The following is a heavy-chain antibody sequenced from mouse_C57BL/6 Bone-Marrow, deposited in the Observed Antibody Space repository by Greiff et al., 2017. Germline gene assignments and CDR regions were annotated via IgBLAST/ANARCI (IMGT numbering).Heavy chain of an antibody. CDR2: IFPGDSST. V-gene: IGHV1S56*01. CDR1: GYTFINYD. D-gene: IGHD1-1*01. J-gene: IGHJ1*01. Sequence: QVQLQQSGAELVKPGASVKLSCKASGYTFINYDINWVRQRPEQGLEWIGWIFPGDSSTKYNEKFKGKATLTTDKSSSTAYMQLSRLTSEDSAVYFGAGSPACGSSWYFDVGGAGTTVTVSS. CDR3: AGSPACGSSWYFDV.